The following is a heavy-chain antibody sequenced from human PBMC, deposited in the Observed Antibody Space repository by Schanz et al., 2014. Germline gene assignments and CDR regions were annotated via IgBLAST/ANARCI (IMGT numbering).Heavy chain of an antibody. J-gene: IGHJ6*02. Sequence: EVQLVESGGGLVQPGGSLRLSCVASGFTFSGSVMHWVRQASGKGLEWVGRIRSKADTYATTYAAPLKGRITISRDDSKNTAYLQMNSLKTEDTAVYYCTRPEDSSLDYYYGMDVWGQGTTVTVSS. D-gene: IGHD5-18*01. CDR1: GFTFSGSV. CDR2: IRSKADTYAT. V-gene: IGHV3-73*01. CDR3: TRPEDSSLDYYYGMDV.